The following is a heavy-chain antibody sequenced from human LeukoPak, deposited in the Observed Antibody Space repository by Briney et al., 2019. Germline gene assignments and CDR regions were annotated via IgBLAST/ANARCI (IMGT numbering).Heavy chain of an antibody. J-gene: IGHJ4*02. V-gene: IGHV4-39*07. CDR2: IYYSGST. CDR3: AQIPATDY. CDR1: GGSISSSSYY. Sequence: SETLSLTCTVSGGSISSSSYYWGWIRQPPGKGLEWIGSIYYSGSTYYNPSLKSRVTISVDTSKNQFSLKLSSVTAADTAVYYCAQIPATDYWGQGTLVTVSS.